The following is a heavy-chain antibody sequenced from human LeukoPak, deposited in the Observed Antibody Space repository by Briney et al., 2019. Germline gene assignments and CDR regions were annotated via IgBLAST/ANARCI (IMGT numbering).Heavy chain of an antibody. CDR1: GFTFSSYW. J-gene: IGHJ3*02. CDR3: ARDLVYYGSGSYDAFDI. Sequence: GGSLRLSCAASGFTFSSYWMSWVRQAPGKGLEWVANIKQDGSEKYYVDSVKGRFTISRDNAKNSLYLQMNSLRAEDTAVYYCARDLVYYGSGSYDAFDIWGQGTMVTVSS. D-gene: IGHD3-10*01. V-gene: IGHV3-7*03. CDR2: IKQDGSEK.